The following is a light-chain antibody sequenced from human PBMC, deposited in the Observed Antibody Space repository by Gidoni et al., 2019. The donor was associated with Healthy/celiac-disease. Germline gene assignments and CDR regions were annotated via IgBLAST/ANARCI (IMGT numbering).Light chain of an antibody. CDR3: QQYGSSSLT. Sequence: EIVLTQSPGTLSLSPGERATLSCRACQRVSSSYLAWYQQKPGQAPRLLIYGASSRATGIPDRFSGSGSGTDFTLTISRLEPEDFAVYYCQQYGSSSLTFGGGTKVEIK. CDR1: QRVSSSY. J-gene: IGKJ4*01. V-gene: IGKV3-20*01. CDR2: GAS.